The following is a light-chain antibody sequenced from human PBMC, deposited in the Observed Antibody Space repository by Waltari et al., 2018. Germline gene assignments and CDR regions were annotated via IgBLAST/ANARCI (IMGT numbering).Light chain of an antibody. V-gene: IGKV3-20*01. CDR3: QQYDGIVLT. Sequence: EIVLTQSPGTLSLSPGERATLSCRASQIVNTISLSWYQQKPGQAPRLLIFGASNRATGIPDRFSGSGSGTDFTLTISRLEPEDFAVYYCQQYDGIVLTFGGGTKVEI. J-gene: IGKJ4*01. CDR1: QIVNTIS. CDR2: GAS.